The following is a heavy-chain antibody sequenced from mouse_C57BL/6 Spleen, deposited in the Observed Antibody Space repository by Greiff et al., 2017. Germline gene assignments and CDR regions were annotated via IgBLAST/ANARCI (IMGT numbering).Heavy chain of an antibody. CDR3: ARSLITTVTIDY. J-gene: IGHJ2*01. CDR1: GYTFTDYY. Sequence: VQRVESGAELVRPGASVKLSCKASGYTFTDYYINWVKQRPGQGLEWIARIYPGSGNTYYNEKFKGKATLTAEKSSSTAYMQLSSLTSEDSAVYFCARSLITTVTIDYWGQGTTLTVSS. CDR2: IYPGSGNT. V-gene: IGHV1-76*01. D-gene: IGHD1-1*01.